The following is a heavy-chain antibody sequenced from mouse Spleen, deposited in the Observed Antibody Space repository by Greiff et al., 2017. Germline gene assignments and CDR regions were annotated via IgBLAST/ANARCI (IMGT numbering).Heavy chain of an antibody. Sequence: LQQPGSELVRPGASVKLSCKASGYTFTSYWMHWVKQRPGQGLEWIGNIYPGSGSTNYDEKFKSKATLTVDTSSSTAYMQLSSLTSEDSAVYYCTLYYRYGDYYAMDYWGQGTSVTVSS. CDR2: IYPGSGST. CDR3: TLYYRYGDYYAMDY. J-gene: IGHJ4*01. D-gene: IGHD2-14*01. CDR1: GYTFTSYW. V-gene: IGHV1S22*01.